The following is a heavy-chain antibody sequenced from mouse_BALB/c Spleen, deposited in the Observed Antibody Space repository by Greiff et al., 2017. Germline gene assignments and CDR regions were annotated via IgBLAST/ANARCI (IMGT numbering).Heavy chain of an antibody. D-gene: IGHD1-1*01. CDR2: IYPGDGDT. CDR1: GYTFTSYW. V-gene: IGHV1-87*01. CDR3: AREEEDGSSSWFAY. J-gene: IGHJ3*01. Sequence: QVHVKQSGAELARPGASVKLSCKASGYTFTSYWMQWVKQRPGQGLEWIGAIYPGDGDTRYTQKFKGKATLTADKSSSTAYMQLSSLASEDSAVYYCAREEEDGSSSWFAYWGQGTLVTVSA.